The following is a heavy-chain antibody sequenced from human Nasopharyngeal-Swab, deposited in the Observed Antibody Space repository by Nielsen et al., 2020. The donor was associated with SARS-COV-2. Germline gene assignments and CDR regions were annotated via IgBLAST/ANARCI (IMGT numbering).Heavy chain of an antibody. Sequence: SETLSLTCTVSGGSVSNYYWSWIRQLPGKGLEWLGYISYSGNTNYNPSLKSRVTISVDTSKNQCSLRLTSVTAADTAIYYCASLPYCSSDTCYPIDLWGQGTLVTVSS. CDR1: GGSVSNYY. CDR3: ASLPYCSSDTCYPIDL. V-gene: IGHV4-59*08. J-gene: IGHJ5*02. D-gene: IGHD2-2*01. CDR2: ISYSGNT.